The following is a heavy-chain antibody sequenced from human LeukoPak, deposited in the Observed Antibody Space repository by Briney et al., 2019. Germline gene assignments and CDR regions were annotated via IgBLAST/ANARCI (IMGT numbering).Heavy chain of an antibody. CDR3: AKDLGNRVGATASVA. J-gene: IGHJ5*02. D-gene: IGHD1-26*01. Sequence: GGSLRLSCAASGFTFSSYAMSWVRQAPGKGLEWVSAISGSGGSTYYADSVKGRFTISRDNSKNTLYLQMNSLRAGDTAVYYCAKDLGNRVGATASVAWGQGTLVTVSS. CDR2: ISGSGGST. V-gene: IGHV3-23*01. CDR1: GFTFSSYA.